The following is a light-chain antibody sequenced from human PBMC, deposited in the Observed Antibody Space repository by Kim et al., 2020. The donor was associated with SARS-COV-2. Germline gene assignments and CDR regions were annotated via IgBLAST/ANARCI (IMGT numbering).Light chain of an antibody. J-gene: IGLJ2*01. CDR1: NIGSKN. V-gene: IGLV3-9*01. CDR3: QVWDSSNVV. Sequence: VALGQTARITCGGNNIGSKNVHWYQQKPGQAPVLVIYRDSNRPSGIPERFSGSNSGNTATPTISRAQAGDEADYYCQVWDSSNVVFGGGTQLTVL. CDR2: RDS.